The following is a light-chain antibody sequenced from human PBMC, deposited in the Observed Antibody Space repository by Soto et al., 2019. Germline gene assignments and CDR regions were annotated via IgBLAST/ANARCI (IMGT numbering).Light chain of an antibody. V-gene: IGKV1-33*01. CDR1: HDISNF. CDR2: DAS. Sequence: DIQMTQSPSSLSASVGDRVTITCQARHDISNFLNWYQQKPGKAPKLLVYDASNLQTGAPSRFSPGGSGTDFTCNISSLPPEDFATYYYQHYHNLPFTFGRGTKVDF. J-gene: IGKJ3*01. CDR3: QHYHNLPFT.